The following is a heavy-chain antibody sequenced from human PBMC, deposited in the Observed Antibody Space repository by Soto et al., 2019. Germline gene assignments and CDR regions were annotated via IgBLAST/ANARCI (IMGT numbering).Heavy chain of an antibody. D-gene: IGHD3-22*01. Sequence: GASVKVSCKASGYTFRNYAISWVRQAPGQGLEWMGWISGYNGNTDYAQKFQDRIAMTTDIPTSTAYMELRSLRSDDTAVYYCARDPRTYYYDTTGSPIDFWGQGTLVTVSS. CDR2: ISGYNGNT. CDR3: ARDPRTYYYDTTGSPIDF. CDR1: GYTFRNYA. V-gene: IGHV1-18*01. J-gene: IGHJ4*02.